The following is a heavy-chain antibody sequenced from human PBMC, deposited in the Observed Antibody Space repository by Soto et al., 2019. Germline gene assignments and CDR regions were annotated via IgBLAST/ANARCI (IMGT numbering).Heavy chain of an antibody. D-gene: IGHD2-2*01. CDR3: AKESVPAGYYYYGMDV. CDR1: GFTFSSYA. CDR2: ISGSGGST. Sequence: EVQLLESGGGLVQPGGSLSLSCAASGFTFSSYAMSWVRQAPGKGLEWVSAISGSGGSTYYADSVKGRFTISRDNSKNTLYLQMNSLRAEDTAVYYCAKESVPAGYYYYGMDVWGQGTTVTVSS. J-gene: IGHJ6*02. V-gene: IGHV3-23*01.